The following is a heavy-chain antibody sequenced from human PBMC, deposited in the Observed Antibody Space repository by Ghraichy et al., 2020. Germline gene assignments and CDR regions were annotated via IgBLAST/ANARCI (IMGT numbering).Heavy chain of an antibody. CDR2: IYYSGST. CDR1: GGSISSYY. D-gene: IGHD3-16*02. J-gene: IGHJ6*02. Sequence: SETLSLTCTVSGGSISSYYWSWIRQPPGKGLEWIGYIYYSGSTNYNPSLKSRVTISVDTSKNQFSLKLSSVTAADTAVYYCARDIGPAYYYYGMDVWGQGTTVTVSS. V-gene: IGHV4-59*01. CDR3: ARDIGPAYYYYGMDV.